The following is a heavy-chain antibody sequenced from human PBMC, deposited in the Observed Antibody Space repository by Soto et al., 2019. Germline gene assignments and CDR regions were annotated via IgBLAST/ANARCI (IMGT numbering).Heavy chain of an antibody. Sequence: ASVKVSCKASGYTFTSYTMHWVRQAPGQRLEWMGWINAGNGNTKSSQKFQGRVTMTRDTSTSTAYMELRSLRSDDTAVYYCARVHDYVWGSYRSNWFDPWGQGTLVTVSS. V-gene: IGHV1-3*01. J-gene: IGHJ5*02. CDR3: ARVHDYVWGSYRSNWFDP. CDR2: INAGNGNT. CDR1: GYTFTSYT. D-gene: IGHD3-16*02.